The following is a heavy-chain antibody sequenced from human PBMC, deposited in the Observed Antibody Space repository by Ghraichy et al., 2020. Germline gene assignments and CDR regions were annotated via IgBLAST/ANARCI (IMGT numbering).Heavy chain of an antibody. CDR2: IKQDGSDK. CDR1: GFTFSNYW. CDR3: ARGGVCSGLTCYDPLDY. V-gene: IGHV3-7*01. D-gene: IGHD2-15*01. Sequence: GGSLRLSCAASGFTFSNYWMNWVRQAPGKGLEWVANIKQDGSDKNYVNSVKGRFTISRDNANNSLYLQLNSLRAEDTAVYYCARGGVCSGLTCYDPLDYWGQGTLVTVSS. J-gene: IGHJ4*02.